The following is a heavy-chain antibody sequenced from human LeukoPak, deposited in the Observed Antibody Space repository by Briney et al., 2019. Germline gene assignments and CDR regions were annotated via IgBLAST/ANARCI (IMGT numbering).Heavy chain of an antibody. Sequence: SVKVSCKASGGTFSSYAISWVRQAPGQGLEWMGRIIPILGIANYAQKFQGRVTITADKSTSTAYMELSSLRSEDTAVYYCARDQRECSSSWYGRLRLGNWFDPWGQGTLVTVSS. J-gene: IGHJ5*02. CDR2: IIPILGIA. CDR1: GGTFSSYA. D-gene: IGHD6-13*01. V-gene: IGHV1-69*04. CDR3: ARDQRECSSSWYGRLRLGNWFDP.